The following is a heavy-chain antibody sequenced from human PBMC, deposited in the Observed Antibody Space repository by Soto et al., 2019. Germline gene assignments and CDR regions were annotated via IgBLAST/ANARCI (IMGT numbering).Heavy chain of an antibody. CDR3: AKGGLRADFDF. V-gene: IGHV3-23*01. CDR1: GFTFNNYA. CDR2: ITGRGDST. J-gene: IGHJ4*02. Sequence: GALRLSCAASGFTFNNYALSWVRQAPGKGLEWVSTITGRGDSTYYADSVKGRFTISRDNSKNRVFLQLNGLRAGDTAVYYCAKGGLRADFDFWGQGTLVTVSS.